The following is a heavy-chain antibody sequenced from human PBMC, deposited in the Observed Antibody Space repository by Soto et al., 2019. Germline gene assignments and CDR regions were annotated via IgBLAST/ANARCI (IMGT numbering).Heavy chain of an antibody. CDR1: GYTFTSYG. J-gene: IGHJ4*02. D-gene: IGHD3-3*01. Sequence: ASVKVSCKASGYTFTSYGISWVRQAPGQGLEWMGWISAYNGNTNYAQKLQGRVTMTTDTSTSTAYMELRSLRSDGTAVYYCVLRFLEWLPDFDYWGQGTLVTVSS. CDR3: VLRFLEWLPDFDY. CDR2: ISAYNGNT. V-gene: IGHV1-18*01.